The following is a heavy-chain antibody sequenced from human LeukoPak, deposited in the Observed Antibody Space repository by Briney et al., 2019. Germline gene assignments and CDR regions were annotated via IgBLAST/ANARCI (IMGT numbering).Heavy chain of an antibody. Sequence: ASVKVSCKASGYTFTSYGIRWVRQAPGQGLEWMGMIYPRDGSTSYAQKFQGRVTVTRDTSTSTVHMELSGLRSEDTAVYYCARDQEGFDYWGQGTLVTVSS. CDR1: GYTFTSYG. CDR3: ARDQEGFDY. V-gene: IGHV1-46*01. J-gene: IGHJ4*02. CDR2: IYPRDGST.